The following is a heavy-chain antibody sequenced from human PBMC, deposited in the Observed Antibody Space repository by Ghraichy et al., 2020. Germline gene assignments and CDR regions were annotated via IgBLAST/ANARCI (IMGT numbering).Heavy chain of an antibody. D-gene: IGHD3-22*01. CDR3: SRDRGGGYDSSGYIDRHWFDP. V-gene: IGHV4-61*01. Sequence: SETLSLTCTVSGGSVSSDTYYWSWLRQPPGKGLEWIGYIYYSGGTDYNPSLRSRVTISVDTSKNQFSLKLSYVTAADTAVYYCSRDRGGGYDSSGYIDRHWFDPWGQGTLVTVSS. CDR2: IYYSGGT. J-gene: IGHJ5*02. CDR1: GGSVSSDTYY.